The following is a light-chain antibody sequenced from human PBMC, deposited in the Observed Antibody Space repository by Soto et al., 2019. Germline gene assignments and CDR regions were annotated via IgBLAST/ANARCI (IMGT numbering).Light chain of an antibody. CDR3: CSYAGTYLA. CDR1: SNDVGGYNY. Sequence: QSALTQPRSVSGSPGQSVTISCTGTSNDVGGYNYVSWFQQHPGKVPKLMVYDVSYRPSGVPDRFSGSKSGNTASLTISGLQADDEGDYYCCSYAGTYLAFGRGTQLTVL. J-gene: IGLJ3*02. V-gene: IGLV2-11*01. CDR2: DVS.